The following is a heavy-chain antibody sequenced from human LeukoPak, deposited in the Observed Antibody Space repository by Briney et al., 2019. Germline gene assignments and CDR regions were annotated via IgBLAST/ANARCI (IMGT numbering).Heavy chain of an antibody. V-gene: IGHV1-18*01. J-gene: IGHJ4*02. CDR2: ISAYNGNT. Sequence: ASVKVSCKASGYTFTSYGISWVRQAPGQGLEWMGSISAYNGNTNYAQKLQGRVTMTTDTSTSTAYMELRSLRSDDTAVYYCARVGEYCSGGSCYSHYWGQGTLVTVSS. CDR3: ARVGEYCSGGSCYSHY. D-gene: IGHD2-15*01. CDR1: GYTFTSYG.